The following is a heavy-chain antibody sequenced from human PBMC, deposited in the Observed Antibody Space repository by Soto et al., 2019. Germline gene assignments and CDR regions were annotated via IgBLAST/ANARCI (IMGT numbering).Heavy chain of an antibody. Sequence: SETLSLTCTVSGAALSSGGYFYTWVRQPPGKGLEWLGYIYYSGGTNYNPSLKSRVPISQDKSKSHFSLRLISVTGADRAFFSCTREQSADIFLDPGGQGTRVPGPS. J-gene: IGHJ5*02. V-gene: IGHV4-61*08. CDR2: IYYSGGT. D-gene: IGHD3-3*01. CDR1: GAALSSGGYF. CDR3: TREQSADIFLDP.